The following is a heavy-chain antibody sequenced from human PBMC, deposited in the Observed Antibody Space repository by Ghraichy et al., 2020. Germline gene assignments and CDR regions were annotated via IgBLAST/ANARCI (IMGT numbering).Heavy chain of an antibody. CDR1: GGSISSGSYY. J-gene: IGHJ6*03. D-gene: IGHD4-23*01. CDR3: AREGFVTTVVTPKGYYYYYYYMDV. Sequence: SETLSLTCTVSGGSISSGSYYWSWIRQPAGKGLEWIGRIYTSGSTNYNPSLKSRVTISVDTSKNQFSLKLSSVTAADTAGYYCAREGFVTTVVTPKGYYYYYYYMDVWGKGTTVTVSS. V-gene: IGHV4-61*02. CDR2: IYTSGST.